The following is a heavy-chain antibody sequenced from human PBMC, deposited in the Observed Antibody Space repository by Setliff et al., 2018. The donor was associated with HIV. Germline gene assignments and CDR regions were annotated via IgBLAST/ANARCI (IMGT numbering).Heavy chain of an antibody. J-gene: IGHJ6*02. Sequence: PSETLSLTCAVYGGSFSGYSWTWIRQPPGKGLEWIGDINHSGSTNYNPSLKSRVTISIDTSKKQVSLKLSSVTAADTAVYYCARSEKYCSSTRCFRGYYGMDVWGQGTTVTVSS. CDR1: GGSFSGYS. V-gene: IGHV4-34*01. CDR2: INHSGST. CDR3: ARSEKYCSSTRCFRGYYGMDV. D-gene: IGHD2-2*01.